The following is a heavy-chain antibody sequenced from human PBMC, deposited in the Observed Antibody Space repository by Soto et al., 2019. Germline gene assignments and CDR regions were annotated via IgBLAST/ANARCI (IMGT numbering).Heavy chain of an antibody. J-gene: IGHJ6*03. D-gene: IGHD6-6*01. CDR2: IRSKAYGGTT. Sequence: PGGSLRLSCTASGFTFGDYTMSWFRQAPGKGLEWVGFIRSKAYGGTTEYAASVKGRFTISRDDSKSIAYLQMNSLKTEDTAVYYCTRDWADRSSSGYYYYYYMDVWGKGTTVTVSS. CDR1: GFTFGDYT. CDR3: TRDWADRSSSGYYYYYYMDV. V-gene: IGHV3-49*03.